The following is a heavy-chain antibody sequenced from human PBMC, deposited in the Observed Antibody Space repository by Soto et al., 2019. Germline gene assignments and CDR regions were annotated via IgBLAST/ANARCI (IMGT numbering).Heavy chain of an antibody. Sequence: QVQLVQSGAEVKKPGSSVNVSCKASGGTFSSYAISWVRQAPGQGLEWMGGIIPIFGTANYAQKFQGRVTITADKSTSTAYMELSSLRSEDTAVYYCARSTLDSSGWYGFDYWGQGTLVTVSS. CDR1: GGTFSSYA. CDR2: IIPIFGTA. CDR3: ARSTLDSSGWYGFDY. D-gene: IGHD6-19*01. J-gene: IGHJ4*02. V-gene: IGHV1-69*06.